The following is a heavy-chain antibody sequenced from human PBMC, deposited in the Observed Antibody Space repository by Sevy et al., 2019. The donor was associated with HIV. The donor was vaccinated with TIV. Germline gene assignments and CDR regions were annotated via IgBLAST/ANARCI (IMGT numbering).Heavy chain of an antibody. CDR3: AKGTLVVPTVIYYYXGMSV. V-gene: IGHV3-23*01. D-gene: IGHD2-2*02. J-gene: IGHJ6*02. CDR1: GFTFSSYA. CDR2: ISHSGDDT. Sequence: GGSLRLSCAASGFTFSSYAMSWVRQAPGKGLEWVSAISHSGDDTYYADSVKGRFTNSRDNSKNTLYLEMNSLRAEGTAVYYCAKGTLVVPTVIYYYXGMSVWGQXTTVTVSS.